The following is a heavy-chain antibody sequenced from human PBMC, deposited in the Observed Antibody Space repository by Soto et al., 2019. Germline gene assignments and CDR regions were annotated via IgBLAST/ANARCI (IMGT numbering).Heavy chain of an antibody. J-gene: IGHJ5*02. V-gene: IGHV1-8*01. CDR2: MNPNSGNT. CDR1: GYTFTSHD. Sequence: ASVKVSCKASGYTFTSHDINWVRQATGQGLEWMGWMNPNSGNTGYAQKFQGRVTMTRDTSLTTAYMELSSLRSEDTAVFYCARAYRPGSYYPWFDLWGQGTLVTVSS. D-gene: IGHD3-10*01. CDR3: ARAYRPGSYYPWFDL.